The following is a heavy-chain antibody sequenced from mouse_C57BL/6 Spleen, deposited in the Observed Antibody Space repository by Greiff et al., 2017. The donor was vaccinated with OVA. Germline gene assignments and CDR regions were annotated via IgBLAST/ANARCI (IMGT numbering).Heavy chain of an antibody. CDR3: ARPGGYYVRNYAMDY. J-gene: IGHJ4*01. Sequence: QVQLKESGAELVKPGASVKISCKASGYAFSSYWMNWVKQRPGKGLEWIGQIYPGDGDTNYNGKFKGKATLTADKSSSTAYMQLSSLTSEDSAVYFCARPGGYYVRNYAMDYWGQGTSVTVSS. D-gene: IGHD2-3*01. CDR1: GYAFSSYW. CDR2: IYPGDGDT. V-gene: IGHV1-80*01.